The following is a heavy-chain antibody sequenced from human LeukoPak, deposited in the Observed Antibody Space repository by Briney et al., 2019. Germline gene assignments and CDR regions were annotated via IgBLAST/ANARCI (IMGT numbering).Heavy chain of an antibody. CDR1: GFTFSDYY. V-gene: IGHV3-11*01. CDR3: TTDFLNIVPTTGFDY. CDR2: ISSSGSTI. Sequence: GGSLRLSCAASGFTFSDYYMSWIRQAPGKGLEWVSYISSSGSTIYYADSVKGRFTISRDNAKNSLFLQMNSLKTEDTAVYYCTTDFLNIVPTTGFDYWGQGTLVTVSS. D-gene: IGHD5-12*01. J-gene: IGHJ4*02.